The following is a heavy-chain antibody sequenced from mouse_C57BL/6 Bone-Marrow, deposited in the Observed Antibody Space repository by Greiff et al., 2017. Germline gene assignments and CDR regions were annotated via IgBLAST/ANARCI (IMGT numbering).Heavy chain of an antibody. CDR3: AREGYGNYLFAY. CDR1: GYTFTSYW. CDR2: IDPNSGGT. J-gene: IGHJ3*01. Sequence: VQLQQPGAELVKPGASVKLSCKASGYTFTSYWMHWVKQRPGRGLGWIGRIDPNSGGTKYNEKFKSKATLTVDKPSSTAYMQLSSLTSEDSAVYYCAREGYGNYLFAYWGQGTLVTVSA. D-gene: IGHD2-10*02. V-gene: IGHV1-72*01.